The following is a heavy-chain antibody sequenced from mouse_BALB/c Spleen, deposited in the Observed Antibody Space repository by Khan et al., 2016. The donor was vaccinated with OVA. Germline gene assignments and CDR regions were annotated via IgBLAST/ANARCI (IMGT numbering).Heavy chain of an antibody. CDR1: GYTFTDYY. V-gene: IGHV1-77*01. CDR2: ISPGSGDT. Sequence: QVQLQQSGAELARPGASVKLSCKASGYTFTDYYINWVKQRTGQGLEWIGEISPGSGDTYYNERFKGKATLTADKSSSTAYMQLSSLTSEDSAVYFCARRIYFGYTFAYCGQATLVTVSA. CDR3: ARRIYFGYTFAY. J-gene: IGHJ3*01. D-gene: IGHD1-2*01.